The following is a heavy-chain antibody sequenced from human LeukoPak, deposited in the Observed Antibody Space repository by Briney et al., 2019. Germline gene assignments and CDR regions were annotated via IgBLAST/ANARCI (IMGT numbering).Heavy chain of an antibody. CDR3: AKDRRRIFGVGHFDY. V-gene: IGHV3-23*01. CDR1: GFTFSSYA. CDR2: ISGSGGST. D-gene: IGHD3-3*01. J-gene: IGHJ4*02. Sequence: GGSLRLSCAASGFTFSSYAMSWVRQAPGKGLEWVSAISGSGGSTYYADSVKGRFTISRDKSKNTLYLQMNSLRAEDTAVYYCAKDRRRIFGVGHFDYWGQGTLVTVSS.